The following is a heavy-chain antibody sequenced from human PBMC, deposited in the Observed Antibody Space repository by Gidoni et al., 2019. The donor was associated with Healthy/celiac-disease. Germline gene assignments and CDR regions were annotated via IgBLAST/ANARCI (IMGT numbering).Heavy chain of an antibody. D-gene: IGHD6-6*01. Sequence: QVQLVESGGGVVQPGRSLRLSCAASGFTFSSYGMHWVRQAPGKGLEWVAVISYDGSNKYYADSVKGRFTISRDNSKNTLYLQMNSLRAEDTAVYYCAKMGVGYSSSQGHFDYWGQGTLVTVSS. V-gene: IGHV3-30*18. CDR3: AKMGVGYSSSQGHFDY. CDR1: GFTFSSYG. J-gene: IGHJ4*02. CDR2: ISYDGSNK.